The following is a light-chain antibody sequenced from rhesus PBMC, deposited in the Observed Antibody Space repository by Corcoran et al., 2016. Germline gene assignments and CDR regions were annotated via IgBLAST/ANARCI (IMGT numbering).Light chain of an antibody. CDR3: LQSSKWPYT. V-gene: IGKV3-24*04. CDR2: GAS. Sequence: EIVMTQSPATLPLSPGERATLSCRARQSVSSYLTWYLQKPGKPPRILIYGASTRATGIPARFSGSGSGIDFTLTIRRLDPEDVGVYFCLQSSKWPYTFGHGTKVEMK. CDR1: QSVSSY. J-gene: IGKJ2*01.